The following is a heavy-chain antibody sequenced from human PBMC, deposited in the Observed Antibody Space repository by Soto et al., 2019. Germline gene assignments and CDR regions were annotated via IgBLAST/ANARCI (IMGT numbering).Heavy chain of an antibody. CDR3: ARAVLQLDP. Sequence: SETLSLTCTVSGGSLSSSSYYWGWIRQPPGKGLEWIGSGFYSGSTYYNPSLKSRVTISVDTSKNQFSLKLSSVTAADTAVYYCARAVLQLDPWGQGTLVTVSS. V-gene: IGHV4-39*01. CDR1: GGSLSSSSYY. D-gene: IGHD3-10*01. J-gene: IGHJ5*02. CDR2: GFYSGST.